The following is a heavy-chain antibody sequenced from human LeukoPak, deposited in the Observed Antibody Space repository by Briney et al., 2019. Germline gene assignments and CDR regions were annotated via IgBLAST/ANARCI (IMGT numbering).Heavy chain of an antibody. J-gene: IGHJ4*02. V-gene: IGHV3-66*01. CDR3: ARSLDSSSWLDY. Sequence: GGSLRLSCAASGFTFSSNYMSWVRQAPGKGLEWVSVIYSGGSTYYADSVKGRFTISRDNSKNTLYLQMNSLRAEDTAVYYCARSLDSSSWLDYWGQGTLVTVSS. CDR1: GFTFSSNY. D-gene: IGHD6-13*01. CDR2: IYSGGST.